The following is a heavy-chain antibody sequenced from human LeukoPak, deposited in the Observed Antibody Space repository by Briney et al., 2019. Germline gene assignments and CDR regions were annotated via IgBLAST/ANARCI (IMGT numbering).Heavy chain of an antibody. V-gene: IGHV3-23*01. D-gene: IGHD5-24*01. Sequence: HAGGSLRLSCAASGFTFSSYAMSWVRQAPGKGLEWVSAVPGPADSTFYADSVKGRFTISRDNSKNNLYLQMNSLRAEDTAIYYCVNDGFDGIIWGQGTLVTVSS. J-gene: IGHJ4*02. CDR2: VPGPADST. CDR3: VNDGFDGII. CDR1: GFTFSSYA.